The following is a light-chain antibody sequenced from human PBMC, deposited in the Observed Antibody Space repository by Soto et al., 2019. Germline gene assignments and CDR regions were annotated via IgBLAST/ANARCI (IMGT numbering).Light chain of an antibody. CDR2: EVN. V-gene: IGLV2-14*01. J-gene: IGLJ1*01. CDR1: SSDVGGCNC. Sequence: QSALTQPASVSGSPGQSITISCTGTSSDVGGCNCVSWYQQHPGKAPKLMIYEVNIRPSGVSDRFSGSKSGNTASLTISGLQAEDEADYYCSSFTSSRTYVFGTGTKVTVL. CDR3: SSFTSSRTYV.